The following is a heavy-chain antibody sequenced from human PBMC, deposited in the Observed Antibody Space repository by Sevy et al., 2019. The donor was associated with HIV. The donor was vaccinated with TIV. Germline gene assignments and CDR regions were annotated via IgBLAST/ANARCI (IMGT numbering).Heavy chain of an antibody. V-gene: IGHV3-23*01. J-gene: IGHJ4*02. CDR3: AKDGHYYDSSGEYLNYFDY. D-gene: IGHD3-22*01. CDR1: GFTFTSYA. Sequence: GGSLRLSCAASGFTFTSYAMSWVRQAPGKGLEWVSAISGSARSTYYADSVKGRFTIPRDNSKNTLYLLINSLRAEDTAIYYCAKDGHYYDSSGEYLNYFDYWGQGTLVTVSS. CDR2: ISGSARST.